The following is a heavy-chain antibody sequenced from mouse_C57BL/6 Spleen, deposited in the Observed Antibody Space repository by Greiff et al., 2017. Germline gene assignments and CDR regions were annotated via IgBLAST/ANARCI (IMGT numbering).Heavy chain of an antibody. CDR2: INPYNGGT. CDR3: ARKGYGVATRAMDY. J-gene: IGHJ4*01. D-gene: IGHD1-1*01. Sequence: VQLQQSGPVLVKPGASVKMSCKASGYTFTDYYMNWVKQSHGKSLEWIGVINPYNGGTSYNQKFKGKATLTVDKSSSTAYMELHSLTSEDSAVYYCARKGYGVATRAMDYWGQGTSVTVSS. CDR1: GYTFTDYY. V-gene: IGHV1-19*01.